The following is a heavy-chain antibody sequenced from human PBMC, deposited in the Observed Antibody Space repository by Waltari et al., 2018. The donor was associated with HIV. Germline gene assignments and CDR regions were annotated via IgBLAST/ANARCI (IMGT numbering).Heavy chain of an antibody. D-gene: IGHD3-3*01. J-gene: IGHJ3*02. CDR3: ARDKAVGIITSVFNM. CDR1: GSTFTNYY. CDR2: INPRGGST. Sequence: VQLVQSGAEVKKPGASVKVSCKPSGSTFTNYYIHWVRQAPGQGLEWMARINPRGGSTSHAQKSQGRVTMTRDTSTSTVYMELSSLRSEDTAVYYCARDKAVGIITSVFNMWGQGTMVIVSS. V-gene: IGHV1-46*01.